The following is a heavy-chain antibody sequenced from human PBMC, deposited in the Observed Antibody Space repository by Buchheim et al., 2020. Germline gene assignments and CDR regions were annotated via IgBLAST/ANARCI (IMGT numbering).Heavy chain of an antibody. D-gene: IGHD3-16*01. CDR3: AKPISPRGKGYYYYGMDV. CDR1: GFTFSSYA. CDR2: ISGSGGST. V-gene: IGHV3-23*01. J-gene: IGHJ6*02. Sequence: EVQLLESGGGLVQPGGSLRLSCAASGFTFSSYAMSWVRQPPGRGREWVSAISGSGGSTYYADSVRGRFTISRANSKNTRYLQMNSLRAEDTAVYYCAKPISPRGKGYYYYGMDVWGQGTT.